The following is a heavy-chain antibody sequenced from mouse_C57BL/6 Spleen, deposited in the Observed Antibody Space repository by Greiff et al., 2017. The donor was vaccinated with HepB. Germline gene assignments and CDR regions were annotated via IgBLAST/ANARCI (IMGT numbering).Heavy chain of an antibody. J-gene: IGHJ1*03. Sequence: DVKLVESGGGLVKPGGSLKLSCAASGFTFSSYTMSWVRQTPEKRLEWVATISGGGGNTYYPDSVKGRFTISRDNAKNTLYLQMSSLRSEDTALYYCARRNYGNYGYFDVCGTGTTVTVSS. CDR1: GFTFSSYT. CDR2: ISGGGGNT. V-gene: IGHV5-9*01. D-gene: IGHD2-1*01. CDR3: ARRNYGNYGYFDV.